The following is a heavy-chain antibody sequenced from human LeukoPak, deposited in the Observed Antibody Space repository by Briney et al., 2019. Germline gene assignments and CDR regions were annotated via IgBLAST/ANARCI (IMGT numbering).Heavy chain of an antibody. J-gene: IGHJ4*02. Sequence: GASVKVSCKASGGTFSSYAISWVRQAPGQGLEWMGRIIPILGIANYAQKFQGRVTITADKSTSAAYMELSSLRSEDTAVYYCAGGPDTAMDFDYWGQGTLVTVSS. CDR2: IIPILGIA. D-gene: IGHD5-18*01. V-gene: IGHV1-69*04. CDR3: AGGPDTAMDFDY. CDR1: GGTFSSYA.